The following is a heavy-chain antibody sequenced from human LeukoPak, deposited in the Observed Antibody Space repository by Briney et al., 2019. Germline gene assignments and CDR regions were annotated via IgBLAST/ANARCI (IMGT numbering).Heavy chain of an antibody. CDR2: IYYSGST. D-gene: IGHD6-19*01. CDR3: ARDVSGTGWYSGDY. Sequence: PSETLSLTCSVSGDSISSYYWSWIRQPPGRGLEWIGYIYYSGSTNYNPSLKSRVAMSGDTSKNQFSLKLSSVTAADTAVYYCARDVSGTGWYSGDYWGQGILVTVSS. CDR1: GDSISSYY. J-gene: IGHJ4*02. V-gene: IGHV4-59*01.